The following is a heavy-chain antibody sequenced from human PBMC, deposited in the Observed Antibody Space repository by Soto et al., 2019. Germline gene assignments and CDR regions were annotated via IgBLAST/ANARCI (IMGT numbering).Heavy chain of an antibody. Sequence: ASVKVSCKASGYTFTGYYMHWLRQAPGQGLEWMGWINPNSGGTNYAQKFQGWVTMTRDTSISTAYMELSRLRSDDTAVYYCARGRQYYYDSSGHHGMDVWGQGTTDTVSS. CDR3: ARGRQYYYDSSGHHGMDV. V-gene: IGHV1-2*04. CDR2: INPNSGGT. CDR1: GYTFTGYY. J-gene: IGHJ6*02. D-gene: IGHD3-22*01.